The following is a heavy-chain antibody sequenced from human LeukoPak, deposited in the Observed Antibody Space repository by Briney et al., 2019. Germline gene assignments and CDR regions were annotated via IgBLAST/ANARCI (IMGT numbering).Heavy chain of an antibody. CDR1: GAPISSYY. V-gene: IGHV4-59*08. CDR3: ARHPELYFFDY. CDR2: ISYSGST. D-gene: IGHD3-10*01. Sequence: AETLSLTCTVSGAPISSYYWSWIRQPPGKGLEWIGYISYSGSTNYNPSLKSRVTTSADTSKNQVSLTLSSVTAADTAVYYCARHPELYFFDYWGQGTLVTVSS. J-gene: IGHJ4*02.